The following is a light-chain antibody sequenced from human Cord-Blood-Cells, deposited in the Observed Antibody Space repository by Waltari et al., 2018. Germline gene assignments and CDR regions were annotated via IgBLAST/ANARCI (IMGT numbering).Light chain of an antibody. Sequence: QSALTQPRSVSGSPGQSVTIPCTGTSSDVVGYNYVSWYQQHPGKAPKLMIYDVSKRPSGVPDRFSGSKSGNTASLTISGLQAEDEADYYCCSYAGRVFGGGTKLTVL. CDR1: SSDVVGYNY. V-gene: IGLV2-11*01. CDR3: CSYAGRV. CDR2: DVS. J-gene: IGLJ3*02.